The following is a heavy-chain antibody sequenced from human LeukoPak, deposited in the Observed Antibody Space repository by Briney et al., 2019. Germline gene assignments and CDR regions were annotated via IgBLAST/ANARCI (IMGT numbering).Heavy chain of an antibody. D-gene: IGHD3-3*01. CDR3: ARDPYYDFWSGYYPKIYGMDV. CDR1: GYTFTSYG. Sequence: ASVKASCKASGYTFTSYGISWVRQAPGQGLEWMGWISAYNGNTNYAQKLQGRVTMTTDTSTSTAYMELRSLRSDDTAVYYCARDPYYDFWSGYYPKIYGMDVWGQGTTVTVSS. V-gene: IGHV1-18*01. J-gene: IGHJ6*02. CDR2: ISAYNGNT.